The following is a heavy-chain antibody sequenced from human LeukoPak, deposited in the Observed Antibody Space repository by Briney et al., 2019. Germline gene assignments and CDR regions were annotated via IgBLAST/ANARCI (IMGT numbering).Heavy chain of an antibody. Sequence: KPSETLSLTCAVYGGSFSGYYWSWIRQPPGKGLEWIGEINHSGSTNYNPSLKSRVTISVDTSKNQFSLKLSSVTAADTAVYYCARSGITIFGVEDYYYYYYMDVWGKGTTVTVSS. CDR2: INHSGST. V-gene: IGHV4-34*01. CDR3: ARSGITIFGVEDYYYYYYMDV. J-gene: IGHJ6*03. CDR1: GGSFSGYY. D-gene: IGHD3-3*01.